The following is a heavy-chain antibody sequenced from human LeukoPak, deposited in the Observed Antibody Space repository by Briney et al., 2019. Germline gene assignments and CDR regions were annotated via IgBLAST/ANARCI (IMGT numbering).Heavy chain of an antibody. CDR1: GLIFRSYA. CDR2: ISGSGGAI. J-gene: IGHJ4*02. Sequence: GGSLRLSCAASGLIFRSYAMSWVRQAPGKGLEWVSAISGSGGAIDYADSVKGRFTISRDNSKNTMGLQMNSLRAEDTAVYYCAKDLYYDLLMGTFDHWGQGTLVTVSS. V-gene: IGHV3-23*01. CDR3: AKDLYYDLLMGTFDH. D-gene: IGHD3-9*01.